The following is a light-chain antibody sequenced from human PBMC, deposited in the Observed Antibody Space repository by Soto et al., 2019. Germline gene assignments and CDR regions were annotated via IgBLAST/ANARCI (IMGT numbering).Light chain of an antibody. Sequence: DIQMTQSPSTLPASVGDRVTITCRASQTISNWVGWYEQKPGTVPKVLIYHASNLQSGVPSRFTGSGSGTEFTLTISSLQPDDFATYYCQQYNSYSFGQGTKVDIK. CDR1: QTISNW. V-gene: IGKV1-5*01. J-gene: IGKJ1*01. CDR3: QQYNSYS. CDR2: HAS.